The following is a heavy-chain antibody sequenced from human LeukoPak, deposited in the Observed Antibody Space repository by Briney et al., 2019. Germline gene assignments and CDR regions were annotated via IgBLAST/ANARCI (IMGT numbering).Heavy chain of an antibody. J-gene: IGHJ4*02. D-gene: IGHD6-19*01. Sequence: ASVKVSCKASGYTFTSYAMHWVRQAPGQRLEWMGWINAGNGNTKYSQKFQGRVTITRDTSASTAYMELSSLRSEDTAVYYCARDSGWYPRYYFDYWGQGTLVTVSS. V-gene: IGHV1-3*01. CDR2: INAGNGNT. CDR1: GYTFTSYA. CDR3: ARDSGWYPRYYFDY.